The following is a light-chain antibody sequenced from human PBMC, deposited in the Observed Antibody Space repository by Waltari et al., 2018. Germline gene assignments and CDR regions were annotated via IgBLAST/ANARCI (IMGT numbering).Light chain of an antibody. J-gene: IGLJ3*02. CDR1: SPNIGSNS. CDR2: RNN. CDR3: AAWDDSLSAWV. Sequence: QSVLTQPPSASGTPGQRVTTSCSRPSPNIGSNSVYCYQQLPGTAPKHLSYRNNKRPSGVPDRFSGSKSGTSASLAISGLRSEEEADYYCAAWDDSLSAWVFGGGTKLTVL. V-gene: IGLV1-47*01.